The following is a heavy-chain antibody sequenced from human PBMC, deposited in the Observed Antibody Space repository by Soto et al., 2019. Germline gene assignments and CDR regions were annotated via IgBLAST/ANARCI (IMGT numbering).Heavy chain of an antibody. J-gene: IGHJ4*02. Sequence: PGGSLRLSCAASGFTFSSYWMSWVRQAPGKGLEWVANIKQDGSEKYYVDSVKGRFTISRDNAKNSLYLQMNSLRAEDTAVYYCARDRDSSSPGPEYYFDYWGQGTLVTVSS. V-gene: IGHV3-7*01. D-gene: IGHD6-6*01. CDR1: GFTFSSYW. CDR3: ARDRDSSSPGPEYYFDY. CDR2: IKQDGSEK.